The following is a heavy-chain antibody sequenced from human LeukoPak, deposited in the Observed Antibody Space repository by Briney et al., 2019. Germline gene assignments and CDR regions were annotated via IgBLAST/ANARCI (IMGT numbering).Heavy chain of an antibody. Sequence: GGSLRLSCAASGFTFSTYAMSLVRQAPGKGLEWVSGISGSGDNTNYADSVKGRFTISRDNSKNTLSLQMSSLRVEDTAVYYCARDRSCTGGSCYMDVWGRGTTVTVSS. CDR1: GFTFSTYA. J-gene: IGHJ6*03. V-gene: IGHV3-23*01. CDR2: ISGSGDNT. D-gene: IGHD2-15*01. CDR3: ARDRSCTGGSCYMDV.